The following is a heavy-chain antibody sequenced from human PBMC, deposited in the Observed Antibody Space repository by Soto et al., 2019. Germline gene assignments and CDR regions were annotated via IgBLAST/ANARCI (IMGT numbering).Heavy chain of an antibody. CDR2: INHSGST. Sequence: SETLSLTCAVYGGSFSGYYWSWIRQPPGKGLEWIGEINHSGSTNYNPSLKSRVTISVDTSKNQFSLKLSSVTAADTAVYYCARDYDILTQEVRGVYRPPLYYWGQGTLVTVSS. D-gene: IGHD3-9*01. CDR1: GGSFSGYY. V-gene: IGHV4-34*01. CDR3: ARDYDILTQEVRGVYRPPLYY. J-gene: IGHJ4*02.